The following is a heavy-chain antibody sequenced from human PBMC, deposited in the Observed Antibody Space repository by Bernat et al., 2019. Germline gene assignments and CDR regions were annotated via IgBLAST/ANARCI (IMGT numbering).Heavy chain of an antibody. V-gene: IGHV3-21*01. Sequence: EVQLVESGGGLVKPGGSLRLSCAASGFTFSSYSMNWVRQAPGKGLEWVSSISSSSCYIYYADSVKGRFTISRDNAKNSLYLQMNSLRAEDTAVYYCARAGSITMVRGVIISYYYYGMDVWGQGTTVTVSS. CDR3: ARAGSITMVRGVIISYYYYGMDV. D-gene: IGHD3-10*01. CDR1: GFTFSSYS. J-gene: IGHJ6*02. CDR2: ISSSSCYI.